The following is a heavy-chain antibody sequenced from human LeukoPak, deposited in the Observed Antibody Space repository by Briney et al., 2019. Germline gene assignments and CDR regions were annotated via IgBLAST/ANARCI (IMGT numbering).Heavy chain of an antibody. CDR1: GFTFRSYW. V-gene: IGHV3-7*01. J-gene: IGHJ6*03. CDR3: ARTPGNSYGVFYYYMDV. D-gene: IGHD5-18*01. Sequence: GGSLRLSCAASGFTFRSYWMTWVRQAPGKGLEWVANIKQDGSEKYYVDSVKGRFTISRDNGKNSLDLQMNSLRAEDTAVYYCARTPGNSYGVFYYYMDVWGKGTTVTVSS. CDR2: IKQDGSEK.